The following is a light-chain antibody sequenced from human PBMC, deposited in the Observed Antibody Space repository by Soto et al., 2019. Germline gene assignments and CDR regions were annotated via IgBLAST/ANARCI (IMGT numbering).Light chain of an antibody. V-gene: IGKV3-20*01. J-gene: IGKJ1*01. CDR3: HQYGSSTAT. CDR2: GAT. CDR1: QSVSSSY. Sequence: ILFTQTTSTLSLSPGQRSTLSCMSSQSVSSSYLAWYQQRRGQAPRLLIYGATSRATGIPDRFSGSGSGTDFTLTISRLEPEDFAVYYCHQYGSSTATFGQGTKVDIK.